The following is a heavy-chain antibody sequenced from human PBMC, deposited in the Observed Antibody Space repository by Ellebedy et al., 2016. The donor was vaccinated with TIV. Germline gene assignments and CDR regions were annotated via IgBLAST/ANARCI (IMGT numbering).Heavy chain of an antibody. D-gene: IGHD5-12*01. J-gene: IGHJ4*02. CDR1: GFSFSDHA. V-gene: IGHV3-7*01. CDR3: ARDRGYDTFDY. CDR2: TKEDGSEK. Sequence: PGGSLRLSCVASGFSFSDHAMSWVRQAPGKGLEWVANTKEDGSEKYYVDSVRGRFTISRDNAKNSLYLQMNSLRAEDTAVYYCARDRGYDTFDYWGQGILVTVSS.